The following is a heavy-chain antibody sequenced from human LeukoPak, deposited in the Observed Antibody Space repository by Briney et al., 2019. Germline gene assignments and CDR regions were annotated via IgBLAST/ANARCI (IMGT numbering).Heavy chain of an antibody. J-gene: IGHJ3*02. Sequence: SVKVSCKASGGTFSSYAISWVRQAPGQGLEWMGRIIPILGIANYAQKFQGRVTITADKSASTAYMELSSLRSEDTAVYYCATPGAFDIWGQGTMVTVSS. V-gene: IGHV1-69*04. CDR3: ATPGAFDI. CDR2: IIPILGIA. CDR1: GGTFSSYA.